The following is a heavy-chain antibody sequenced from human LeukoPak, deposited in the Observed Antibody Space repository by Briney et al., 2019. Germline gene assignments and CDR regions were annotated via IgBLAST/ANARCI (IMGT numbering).Heavy chain of an antibody. CDR2: IVVGSGNT. J-gene: IGHJ3*02. D-gene: IGHD3-22*01. Sequence: SVKVSCKASGFTFTRSAMQWVRQARGQRPEWIGWIVVGSGNTNYAQKFQERVTITRDMSTSTAYMELSSLRSEDTAVYYCAAVASDHYLDSSGYFLPAFDIWGQGTMVTVSS. CDR1: GFTFTRSA. CDR3: AAVASDHYLDSSGYFLPAFDI. V-gene: IGHV1-58*02.